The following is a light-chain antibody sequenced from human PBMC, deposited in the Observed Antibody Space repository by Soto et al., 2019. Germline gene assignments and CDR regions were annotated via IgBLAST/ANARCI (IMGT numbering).Light chain of an antibody. CDR3: LQDYIYPWT. CDR1: QRIRDD. CDR2: AAS. J-gene: IGKJ1*01. V-gene: IGKV1-6*01. Sequence: AIQMTQSPPSLSASVGDTVTITCRASQRIRDDVGWYQQKPGKAPKLLIFAASHLQSGVPSRFSGSGSGTDFTLTITSLQPEDFATYYCLQDYIYPWTFGQGTKVDIK.